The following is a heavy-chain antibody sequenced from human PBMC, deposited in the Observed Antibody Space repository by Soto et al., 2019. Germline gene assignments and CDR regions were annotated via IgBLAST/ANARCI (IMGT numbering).Heavy chain of an antibody. J-gene: IGHJ6*02. D-gene: IGHD4-4*01. CDR2: IKPIGGST. V-gene: IGHV1-46*01. CDR3: ARGGPVASSYYYYYGMDV. CDR1: GYTFTSYY. Sequence: ASVKVSCKASGYTFTSYYMQWVRQAPGQGLEWMGIIKPIGGSTTYAQRFQGRVTMTRDTSTSTAYMELSSLRSEDTAVYYCARGGPVASSYYYYYGMDVWGQGTKVTVSS.